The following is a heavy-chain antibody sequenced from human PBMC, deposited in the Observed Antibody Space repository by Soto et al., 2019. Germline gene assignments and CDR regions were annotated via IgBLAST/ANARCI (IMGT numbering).Heavy chain of an antibody. V-gene: IGHV4-30-4*01. CDR2: VYYSGTT. Sequence: SETLSLTCTVSGGSIRNGDYYWGWIRQPPGKGLEWIGYVYYSGTTYSHPSLNSRVSISVDTSENQFSLRLTSVTAADTAVYYCVTVNLVGAAYYFDYWGPGTLVTVS. J-gene: IGHJ4*02. CDR1: GGSIRNGDYY. CDR3: VTVNLVGAAYYFDY. D-gene: IGHD1-26*01.